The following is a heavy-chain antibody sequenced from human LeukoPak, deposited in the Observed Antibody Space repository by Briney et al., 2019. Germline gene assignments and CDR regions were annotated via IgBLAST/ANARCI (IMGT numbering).Heavy chain of an antibody. CDR1: GFTFNSFA. J-gene: IGHJ4*02. CDR3: AKSLGVGGYTRYKGFDQ. V-gene: IGHV3-23*01. Sequence: VGSLRLSCAASGFTFNSFAMNWVRQAPGQGLEWVSSISGNDGSTHYADFVKGRFTISRDNSKNTLHLQMNSLRAEDTAVYYCAKSLGVGGYTRYKGFDQWGQGTLVTVSS. D-gene: IGHD3-16*02. CDR2: ISGNDGST.